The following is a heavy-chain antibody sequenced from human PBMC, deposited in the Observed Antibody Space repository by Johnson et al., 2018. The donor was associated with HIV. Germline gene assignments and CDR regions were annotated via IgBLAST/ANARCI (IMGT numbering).Heavy chain of an antibody. CDR1: GFTFSSAW. CDR2: IKSKTDGGTT. V-gene: IGHV3-15*01. Sequence: DVQVVESGGGLVKPGGSLRLSCTASGFTFSSAWMNWVRQAPGKGLEWVGRIKSKTDGGTTDYAAPVKGRFTISRDDSKTRLYLQMNSLKTEDTAVYYCTTDWVLEWFHNDAFDICGRGTMVTVSA. CDR3: TTDWVLEWFHNDAFDI. D-gene: IGHD3-3*01. J-gene: IGHJ3*02.